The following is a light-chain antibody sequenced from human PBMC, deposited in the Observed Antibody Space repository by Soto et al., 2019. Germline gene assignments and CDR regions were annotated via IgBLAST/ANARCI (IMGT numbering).Light chain of an antibody. V-gene: IGKV1-39*01. J-gene: IGKJ2*01. Sequence: DIQMTQSPSSLSASVGDRVTITCRTSQNIIKYLNWYQQKPGKAPKFLIYGASTLQTGVPSRFSGGGSGTDFTLTISSLQPEDFATYYCHQTSTTPYTFGQGTQRDIK. CDR1: QNIIKY. CDR3: HQTSTTPYT. CDR2: GAS.